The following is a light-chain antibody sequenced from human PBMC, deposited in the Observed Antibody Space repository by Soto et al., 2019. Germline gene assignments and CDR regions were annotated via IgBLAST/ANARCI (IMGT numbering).Light chain of an antibody. CDR2: GAS. J-gene: IGKJ5*01. Sequence: EIVLTKSQGTLSLSPGERATLSCRASQSVSSSYLAWYQQKPCQAPRLLIYGASSRATGIPDRFSGSGSGTEFTLTISSLEPEDFAVYYCQQRSNWPPITFGQGTRLEIK. CDR1: QSVSSSY. V-gene: IGKV3D-20*02. CDR3: QQRSNWPPIT.